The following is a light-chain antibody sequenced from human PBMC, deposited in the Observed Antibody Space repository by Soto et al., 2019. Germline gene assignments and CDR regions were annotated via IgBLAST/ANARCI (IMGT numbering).Light chain of an antibody. CDR1: ESVSSN. CDR3: QQYGSLSWT. V-gene: IGKV3-15*01. J-gene: IGKJ1*01. Sequence: EIVMTQSPATLSVSPGERATLSCRASESVSSNLAWYQQKPGQAPRLLIYGASTRATGIPARCSGSGSGTEFTLTISSLQSEYFAVYCCQQYGSLSWTFGQGTKMEIK. CDR2: GAS.